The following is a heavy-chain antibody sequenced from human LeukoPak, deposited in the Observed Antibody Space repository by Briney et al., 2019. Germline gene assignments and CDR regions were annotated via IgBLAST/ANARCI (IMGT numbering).Heavy chain of an antibody. J-gene: IGHJ4*02. CDR2: IYYSGST. V-gene: IGHV4-59*08. Sequence: PSETLSLTCAVSGGSISSYYWSWIRQPPGKGLEWIGYIYYSGSTNYNPSLKSRVTISVDTSKNQFSLKLSSVTAADTAVYYCARQTNDWPPGAFDYWGQGTLVTVSS. CDR1: GGSISSYY. D-gene: IGHD1-1*01. CDR3: ARQTNDWPPGAFDY.